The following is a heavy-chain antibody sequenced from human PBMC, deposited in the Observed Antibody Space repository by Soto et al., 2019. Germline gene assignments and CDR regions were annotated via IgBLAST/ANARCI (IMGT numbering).Heavy chain of an antibody. J-gene: IGHJ6*02. V-gene: IGHV5-51*01. CDR3: ARTSGYHPVYYYYGMDV. D-gene: IGHD3-3*01. CDR1: GYSFTSYW. CDR2: IYPGDSDT. Sequence: PGESLKISCKGSGYSFTSYWIGWVRQMPGKGLEWMGIIYPGDSDTRYSPSFQGQVTISADKSISTAYLQWSSLKASGTAMYYCARTSGYHPVYYYYGMDVWGQGTTVTVSS.